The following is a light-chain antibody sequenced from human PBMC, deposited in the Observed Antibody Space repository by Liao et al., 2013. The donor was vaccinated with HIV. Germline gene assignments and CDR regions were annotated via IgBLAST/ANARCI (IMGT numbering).Light chain of an antibody. J-gene: IGLJ2*01. Sequence: SYVLSQTPSVSVAPGETARITCVANDIGSKGVNWYQQKPGQAPVLVMYYDTDRPSGVPDRFSGSNSGNAATLTISRVEAGDEADYYCQVWDSSSDHPYVVFGGGTKLTVL. V-gene: IGLV3-21*01. CDR2: YDT. CDR1: DIGSKG. CDR3: QVWDSSSDHPYVV.